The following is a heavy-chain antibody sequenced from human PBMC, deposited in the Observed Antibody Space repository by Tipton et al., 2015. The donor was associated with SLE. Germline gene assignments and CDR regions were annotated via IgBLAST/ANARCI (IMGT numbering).Heavy chain of an antibody. J-gene: IGHJ6*04. CDR3: ASVLGDV. V-gene: IGHV4-39*07. CDR1: GGSISSSSYY. Sequence: TLSLTCTVSGGSISSSSYYWGWIRQPPGKGLEWIGSIYYSGSTYYNPSLKSRVTISVDTSKNQFSLKLSSVTAAATAVYYCASVLGDVWGKGTTVTVSS. CDR2: IYYSGST.